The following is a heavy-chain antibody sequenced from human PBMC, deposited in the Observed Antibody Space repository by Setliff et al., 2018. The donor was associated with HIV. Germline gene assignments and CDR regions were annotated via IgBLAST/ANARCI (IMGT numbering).Heavy chain of an antibody. J-gene: IGHJ1*01. CDR2: INPSSGST. V-gene: IGHV1-46*01. D-gene: IGHD6-6*01. Sequence: GASVKVSCKASGYTFTSYYMHWVRQAPGQGPEWMGIINPSSGSTTYAQKFQGRVTMTRDTSTSTVYMELSSLRSEDTAVYYCARDPAPSSSASYFQHWGQGTPVTVSS. CDR1: GYTFTSYY. CDR3: ARDPAPSSSASYFQH.